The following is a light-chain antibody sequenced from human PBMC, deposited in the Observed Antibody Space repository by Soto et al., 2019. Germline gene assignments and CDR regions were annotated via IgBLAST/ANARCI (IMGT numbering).Light chain of an antibody. CDR3: HQRNDWLT. V-gene: IGKV3-11*01. Sequence: EIVLTQSPATLSLSPGERAVLSCRASQGVGTYLAWYQQRPGQAPRLLIYGASNRATGIPASFIGSGSGTDLTLPIGSLAPEDFAVCFWHQRNDWLTFGGGPKVEIK. CDR2: GAS. J-gene: IGKJ4*01. CDR1: QGVGTY.